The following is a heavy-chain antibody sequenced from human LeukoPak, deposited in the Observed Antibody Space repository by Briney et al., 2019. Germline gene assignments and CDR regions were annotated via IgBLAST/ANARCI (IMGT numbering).Heavy chain of an antibody. CDR3: ARGEEAGTIGWYCFDY. Sequence: GASVKVSCKASGYTFTSYGISWVRQAPGQGLEWMGWISAYNGNTNYAQKLQGRVTMTTDTSTSTAYMELRSLRSDDTAVYYCARGEEAGTIGWYCFDYWGQGTLVTVSS. J-gene: IGHJ4*02. D-gene: IGHD6-13*01. CDR1: GYTFTSYG. V-gene: IGHV1-18*04. CDR2: ISAYNGNT.